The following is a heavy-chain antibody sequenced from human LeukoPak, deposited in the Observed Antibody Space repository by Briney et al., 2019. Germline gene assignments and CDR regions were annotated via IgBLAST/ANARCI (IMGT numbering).Heavy chain of an antibody. V-gene: IGHV3-15*04. CDR3: ATRGDYVGRVY. D-gene: IGHD4-17*01. CDR1: GFNFNNAY. Sequence: GGSLRLSCAASGFNFNNAYMSWVRQAPGKGLGWVGRIEGEFNAATTQYAAPVNGRFTISRDESRNTLYLEMNYLKTEDTAVYYCATRGDYVGRVYWGQGTLVTVSS. CDR2: IEGEFNAATT. J-gene: IGHJ4*02.